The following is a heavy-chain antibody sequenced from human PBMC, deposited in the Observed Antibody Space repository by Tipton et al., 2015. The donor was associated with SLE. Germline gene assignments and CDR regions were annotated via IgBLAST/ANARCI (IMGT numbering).Heavy chain of an antibody. D-gene: IGHD2-8*02. CDR1: GGSISNYY. CDR3: ATALKVLVVYAMSGFDY. J-gene: IGHJ4*02. CDR2: IYHSGST. V-gene: IGHV4-39*07. Sequence: TLSLTCTVSGGSISNYYWGWIRQPPGKGLEWIGNIYHSGSTHYNPSLKSRVTISVDMSKNQFSLKLNSVTAADTAVYYCATALKVLVVYAMSGFDYWGQGTLVTVSS.